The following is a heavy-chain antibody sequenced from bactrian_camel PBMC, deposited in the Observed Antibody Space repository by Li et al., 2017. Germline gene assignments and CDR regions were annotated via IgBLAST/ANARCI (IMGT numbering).Heavy chain of an antibody. J-gene: IGHJ4*01. V-gene: IGHV3S40*01. CDR1: GFAFVEND. Sequence: VQLVESGGDLLQPGESLRLSCAASGFAFVENDMIWVRQGPGKGLEWVSTISFSGRTTGYSDSVKGRFHISQDDAKKTVYLQMNSLQPDDAGVYYCAAEPKGSRRWVGYAWKCQGQGTQVTVS. D-gene: IGHD3*01. CDR2: ISFSGRTT.